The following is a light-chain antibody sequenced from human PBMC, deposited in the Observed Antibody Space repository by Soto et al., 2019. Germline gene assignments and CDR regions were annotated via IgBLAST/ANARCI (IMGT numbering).Light chain of an antibody. CDR3: AAWDGSRPVV. J-gene: IGLJ2*01. CDR1: SSNIGSNY. Sequence: QSVLTQPPSASGTPGQRVTISCSGSSSNIGSNYVYWYQQLPGTAPKLLIYRNNQRPSGVPDRFSGSKSGTSASLAISGLRSEDEADYYCAAWDGSRPVVFGGGTKLTVL. CDR2: RNN. V-gene: IGLV1-47*01.